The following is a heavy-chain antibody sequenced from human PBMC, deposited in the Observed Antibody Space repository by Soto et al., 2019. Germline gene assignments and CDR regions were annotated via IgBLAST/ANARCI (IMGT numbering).Heavy chain of an antibody. Sequence: QVQLVQSGAEVKKPGASVKVSCKASGYTFTSYGISWVRQAPGQGLEWMGWVSAYNGNTNYAQKLQGRVTMTTDTSTSTAYMELRSLRSDDTAVYYCARDLVGATDTLHWFDPWGQGTLVTVSS. J-gene: IGHJ5*02. D-gene: IGHD1-26*01. CDR2: VSAYNGNT. CDR1: GYTFTSYG. CDR3: ARDLVGATDTLHWFDP. V-gene: IGHV1-18*01.